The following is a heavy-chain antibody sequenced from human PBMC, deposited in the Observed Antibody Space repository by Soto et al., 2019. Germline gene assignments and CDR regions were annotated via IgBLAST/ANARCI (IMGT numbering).Heavy chain of an antibody. D-gene: IGHD3-3*01. V-gene: IGHV4-39*01. CDR2: IYYSGST. CDR3: ARSITIFGVVTDY. CDR1: GGSISSSSYY. J-gene: IGHJ4*02. Sequence: QLQLQESGPGLVKPSETLSLTCTVSGGSISSSSYYWGWIRQPPGKGLEWIGSIYYSGSTYYNPSLKSRVTISVDTSKNQFSLKVSSVTAADTAVYYCARSITIFGVVTDYWGQGTLVTVSS.